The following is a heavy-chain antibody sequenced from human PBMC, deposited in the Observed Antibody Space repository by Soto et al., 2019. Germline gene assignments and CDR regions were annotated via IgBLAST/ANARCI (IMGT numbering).Heavy chain of an antibody. CDR2: ISYDGSNK. CDR1: GFTFSSYG. V-gene: IGHV3-30*18. Sequence: GGSLRLSCAASGFTFSSYGMHWVRQAPGKGLEWVAVISYDGSNKYYADSVKGRFTISRDNSKNTLYLQMNSLRAEDTAVYYCAKNSLKNWFDPWGQGTLVTVSS. CDR3: AKNSLKNWFDP. D-gene: IGHD3-16*02. J-gene: IGHJ5*02.